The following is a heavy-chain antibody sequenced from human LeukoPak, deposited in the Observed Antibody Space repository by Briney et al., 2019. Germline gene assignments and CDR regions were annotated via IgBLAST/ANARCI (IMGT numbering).Heavy chain of an antibody. CDR1: GFTLSSYA. D-gene: IGHD6-13*01. CDR2: ISYDGSNK. CDR3: ARSLGQYRSSPTGY. J-gene: IGHJ4*02. V-gene: IGHV3-30-3*01. Sequence: GRSLRLSCAASGFTLSSYAMHWVRQAPGKGLEWVAVISYDGSNKYYADSVKGRFTISRDNSKNTLYLQMNSLRAEDTAVYYCARSLGQYRSSPTGYWGQGTLVTVSS.